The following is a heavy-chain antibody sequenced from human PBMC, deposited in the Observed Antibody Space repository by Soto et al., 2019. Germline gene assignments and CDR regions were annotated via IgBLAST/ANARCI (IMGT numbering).Heavy chain of an antibody. D-gene: IGHD3-3*01. J-gene: IGHJ6*02. V-gene: IGHV3-30*18. CDR3: AKDYDFWSGPHYYYYGMDV. CDR2: ISYDGSNK. CDR1: GFTFSSYG. Sequence: GGSLRLSCAASGFTFSSYGMHWVRQAPGKGLEWVAVISYDGSNKYYADSVKGRFTISRDNSKNTLYLQMNSLRAEDTAVYYFAKDYDFWSGPHYYYYGMDVWGQGTTVTVSS.